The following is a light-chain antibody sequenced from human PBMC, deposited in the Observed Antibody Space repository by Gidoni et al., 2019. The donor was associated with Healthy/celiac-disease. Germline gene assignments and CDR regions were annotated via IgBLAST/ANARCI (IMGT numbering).Light chain of an antibody. Sequence: EIVLPQSPASLSVSPGERATLSCRASQSVSSNLALYQQKPGQATRLLIYGASTRATGIPARFSGSGSGKEFTLTISSLQSEDVAVYYCQQYNNWPPWTFGQGTKVEIK. CDR3: QQYNNWPPWT. CDR2: GAS. V-gene: IGKV3-15*01. J-gene: IGKJ1*01. CDR1: QSVSSN.